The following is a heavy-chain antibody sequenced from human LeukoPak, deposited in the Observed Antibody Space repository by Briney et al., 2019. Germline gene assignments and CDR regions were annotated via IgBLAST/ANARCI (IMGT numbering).Heavy chain of an antibody. CDR2: INPNSGGT. D-gene: IGHD2-2*01. J-gene: IGHJ2*01. V-gene: IGHV1-2*02. CDR3: ARDGSDCSSTSCYWYFDL. Sequence: ASVKVSCKASGYTFTGYYMHWVRHAPGQGLEWMAWINPNSGGTNYAQKFQGRVTMTRDTSISTAYMELSRLRSDDTAVYYCARDGSDCSSTSCYWYFDLWGRGTLVTGSS. CDR1: GYTFTGYY.